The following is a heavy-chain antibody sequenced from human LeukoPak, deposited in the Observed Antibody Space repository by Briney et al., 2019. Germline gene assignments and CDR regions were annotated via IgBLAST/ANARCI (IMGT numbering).Heavy chain of an antibody. V-gene: IGHV6-1*01. CDR2: TYFRSKWYY. CDR1: GDSVSSDSAA. J-gene: IGHJ4*02. CDR3: ARDPVGGSTIFDS. D-gene: IGHD1-26*01. Sequence: SQTLSLTCAISGDSVSSDSAAWNWIRQSPSRGLEWLARTYFRSKWYYDYALAVKGRITISPDTSKNQLSLQLNSVTPEDTAVYFCARDPVGGSTIFDSWGQGTLVTVSS.